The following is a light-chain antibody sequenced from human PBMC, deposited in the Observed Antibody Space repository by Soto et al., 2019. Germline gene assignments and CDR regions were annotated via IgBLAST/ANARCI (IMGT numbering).Light chain of an antibody. Sequence: QSALTQPASVSGSPGQSITISCTGSGTDVGTYNFVSWFQRHPGKAPQLIIYEVTERPSGVSPRFSGSKSVNTASLTISGLRAEDEADYFCCSFAVRKTWVFGGGTKVTVL. J-gene: IGLJ3*02. CDR2: EVT. V-gene: IGLV2-23*02. CDR3: CSFAVRKTWV. CDR1: GTDVGTYNF.